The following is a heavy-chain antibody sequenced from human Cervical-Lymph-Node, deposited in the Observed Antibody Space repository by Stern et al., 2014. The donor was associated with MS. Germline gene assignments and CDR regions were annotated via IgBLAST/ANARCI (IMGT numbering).Heavy chain of an antibody. V-gene: IGHV1-46*03. J-gene: IGHJ3*02. CDR3: ASARNTAFDI. CDR2: INPSGGFT. Sequence: VHLVESGAEVKKPGASVQVSCKASAYTLTYFFMHWIRQAPGQGLAWMGVINPSGGFTTYAQRFQGRLTMTRDTSTSTVFMKLSSLTSEDTAVYYCASARNTAFDIWGQGTAVIVSS. CDR1: AYTLTYFF.